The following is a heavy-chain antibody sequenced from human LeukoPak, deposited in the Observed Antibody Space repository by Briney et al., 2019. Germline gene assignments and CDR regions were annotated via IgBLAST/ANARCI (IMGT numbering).Heavy chain of an antibody. CDR3: ARRRDSSGWYWFDP. D-gene: IGHD6-19*01. V-gene: IGHV4-4*07. J-gene: IGHJ5*02. CDR1: GASVSSYY. CDR2: IDASGST. Sequence: SETLSLTCAVSGASVSSYYWIWIRQPAGRGLEWIGRIDASGSTYYNPSLKSRVTISVDTSKNQFSLKLSSVTAADTAVYYCARRRDSSGWYWFDPWGQGTLVTVSS.